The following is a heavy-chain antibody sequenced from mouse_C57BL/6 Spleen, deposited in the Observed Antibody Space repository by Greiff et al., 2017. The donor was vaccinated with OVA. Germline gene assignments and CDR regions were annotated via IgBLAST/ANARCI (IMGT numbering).Heavy chain of an antibody. Sequence: QVQLQQPGTDLVKPGASVKLSCKASGYTFTSYWMHWVKQRPGQGLEWIGNINPSNGGTNYNEKFKSKATLTVDKSSSTAYMQLSSLTSEDSACYIGAKVIYVSSYFDYWGQGTTLTVSS. V-gene: IGHV1-53*01. J-gene: IGHJ2*01. CDR3: AKVIYVSSYFDY. CDR1: GYTFTSYW. D-gene: IGHD1-1*01. CDR2: INPSNGGT.